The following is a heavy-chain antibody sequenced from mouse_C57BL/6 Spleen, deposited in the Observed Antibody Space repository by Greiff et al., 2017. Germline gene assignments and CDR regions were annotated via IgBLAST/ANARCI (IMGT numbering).Heavy chain of an antibody. Sequence: EVKLMESGEGLVKPGGSLKLSCAASGFTFSSYAMSWVRQTPEKRLEWVAYISSGGDYIYYADTVKGRFTISRDNARNTLYLQMSSLKSEDTAMYYCTRDDYDEFAYWGQGTLVTVSA. CDR3: TRDDYDEFAY. CDR2: ISSGGDYI. J-gene: IGHJ3*01. CDR1: GFTFSSYA. V-gene: IGHV5-9-1*02. D-gene: IGHD2-4*01.